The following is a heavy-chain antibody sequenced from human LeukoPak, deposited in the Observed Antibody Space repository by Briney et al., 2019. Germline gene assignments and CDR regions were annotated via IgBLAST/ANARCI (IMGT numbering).Heavy chain of an antibody. J-gene: IGHJ3*01. V-gene: IGHV3-7*01. CDR2: IKEDGSEE. D-gene: IGHD1-14*01. CDR1: GFTLNSYL. Sequence: SGGSLRLSCAASGFTLNSYLMSWVRQAPGRGLEWVANIKEDGSEESYLDSVKGRFTVSRDNAKNSLFLQMNSLRGEDTAVYYCARSNPNRNALDLWGQGTMVTISS. CDR3: ARSNPNRNALDL.